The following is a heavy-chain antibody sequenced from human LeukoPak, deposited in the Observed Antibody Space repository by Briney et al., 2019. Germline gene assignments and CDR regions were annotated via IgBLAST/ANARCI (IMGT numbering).Heavy chain of an antibody. CDR2: IKSKTNGGTT. CDR1: GFTFSSYS. D-gene: IGHD3-22*01. CDR3: MLGSGSYDSSDFDY. J-gene: IGHJ4*02. Sequence: PGGSLRLSCAASGFTFSSYSMNWGRQAPGKGLEWVGRIKSKTNGGTTEYAAPVKGRFTILRDDSKNTLYLQMNSLKTEDTAVYYCMLGSGSYDSSDFDYWGQGTLVTVSS. V-gene: IGHV3-15*07.